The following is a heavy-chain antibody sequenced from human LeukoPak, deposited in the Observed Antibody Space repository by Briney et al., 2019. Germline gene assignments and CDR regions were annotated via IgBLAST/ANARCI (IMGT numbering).Heavy chain of an antibody. D-gene: IGHD5-18*01. CDR1: GGSISSGGYY. J-gene: IGHJ4*02. CDR2: IYYSGST. Sequence: PSETLSLTCTVSGGSISSGGYYWSWIRQHPGKGLEWIGYIYYSGSTYYNPSLKSRVTISVDKSKNQFSLKLSSVTAADTAVYYCASYSYGLTGPFDYWGQGTLVTVSS. V-gene: IGHV4-31*03. CDR3: ASYSYGLTGPFDY.